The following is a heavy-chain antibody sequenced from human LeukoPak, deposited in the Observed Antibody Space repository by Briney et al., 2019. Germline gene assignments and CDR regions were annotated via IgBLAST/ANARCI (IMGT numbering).Heavy chain of an antibody. CDR2: IYYSGST. CDR3: ARSAPWGYDFWSGYPYYYGMDV. J-gene: IGHJ6*02. CDR1: GGSISSYY. D-gene: IGHD3-3*01. Sequence: SETLSLTCTVSGGSISSYYWSWIRQPAGKGLEWIGRIYYSGSTNYNPSLKSRVTISVDTSKNQFSLKRSSVTAADTAVYYCARSAPWGYDFWSGYPYYYGMDVWGQGTTVTVSS. V-gene: IGHV4-4*07.